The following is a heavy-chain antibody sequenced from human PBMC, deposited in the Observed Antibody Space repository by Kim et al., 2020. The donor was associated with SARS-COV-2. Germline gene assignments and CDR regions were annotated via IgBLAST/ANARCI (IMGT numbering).Heavy chain of an antibody. CDR1: GGSISSSSYY. Sequence: SETLSLTCTVSGGSISSSSYYWGWIRQPPGKGLEWIGSIYYSGSTYYNPSLKSRVTISVDTSKNQFSLKLSSVTAADTAVYYCARIVVVPAAPDYWGQGTLVTVSS. D-gene: IGHD2-2*01. CDR2: IYYSGST. V-gene: IGHV4-39*01. J-gene: IGHJ4*02. CDR3: ARIVVVPAAPDY.